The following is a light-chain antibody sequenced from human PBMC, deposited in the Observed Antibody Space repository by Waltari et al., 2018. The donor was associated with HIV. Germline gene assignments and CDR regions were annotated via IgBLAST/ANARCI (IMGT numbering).Light chain of an antibody. CDR1: SRSIASNS. V-gene: IGLV6-57*01. J-gene: IGLJ2*01. Sequence: NFMLTQPHSVSDSPGKTVTISCTRNSRSIASNSVQWYPRRPGSSPTTVIFDHSQRPSGVSDRFSASIDTSSNSASLTIVGLKTEDEGDFFCHSYDSDNQIFGGGTKLTVL. CDR3: HSYDSDNQI. CDR2: DHS.